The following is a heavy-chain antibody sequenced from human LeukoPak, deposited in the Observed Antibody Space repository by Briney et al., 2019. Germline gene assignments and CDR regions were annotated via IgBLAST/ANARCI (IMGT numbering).Heavy chain of an antibody. CDR3: ARGYSSGWYKGFDY. D-gene: IGHD6-19*01. J-gene: IGHJ4*02. CDR1: GYTFTSYV. CDR2: ISAYNGNT. Sequence: ASVKVSCKASGYTFTSYVISWVRQAPGQGLEWMGWISAYNGNTNYAQKLQGRVTITTDTSTSTAYMELRSLRSDDTAVYYCARGYSSGWYKGFDYWGQGTLVTVSS. V-gene: IGHV1-18*04.